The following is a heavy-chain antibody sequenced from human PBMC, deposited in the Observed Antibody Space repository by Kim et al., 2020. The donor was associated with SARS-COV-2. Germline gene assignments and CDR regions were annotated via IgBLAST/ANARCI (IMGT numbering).Heavy chain of an antibody. J-gene: IGHJ6*02. V-gene: IGHV1-24*01. CDR3: AAGALRPLDSRHYYYYGMDV. CDR1: GYTLTELS. Sequence: ASVKVSCKVSGYTLTELSMHWVRQAPGKGLEWMGGFDPEDGETIYAQKFQGRVTMTEDTSTDTTYMELSSLRSEDTAVYYCAAGALRPLDSRHYYYYGMDVWGQGTTVTVSS. D-gene: IGHD6-13*01. CDR2: FDPEDGET.